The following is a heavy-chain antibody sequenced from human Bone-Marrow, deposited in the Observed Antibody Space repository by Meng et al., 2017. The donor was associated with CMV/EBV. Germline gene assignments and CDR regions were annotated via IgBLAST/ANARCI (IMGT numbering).Heavy chain of an antibody. CDR2: ISHSGST. CDR1: GRSIRGSDW. Sequence: CAVFGRSIRGSDWWPWVRQPPGKGLEWIGEISHSGSTNYTPSLKSRVTISVDKSKNQFSLKVSSVTAADTAVYYCARNHGKSDFDYWGQGTLVTVSS. V-gene: IGHV4-4*02. D-gene: IGHD1-14*01. CDR3: ARNHGKSDFDY. J-gene: IGHJ4*02.